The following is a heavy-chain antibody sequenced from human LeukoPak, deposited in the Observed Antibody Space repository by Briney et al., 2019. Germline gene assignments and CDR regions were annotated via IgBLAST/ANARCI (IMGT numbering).Heavy chain of an antibody. D-gene: IGHD2-21*02. CDR2: INSDGSST. V-gene: IGHV3-74*01. J-gene: IGHJ6*02. CDR1: GFTFSSYW. Sequence: GGSLRLSCAASGFTFSSYWMHWVRQAPGKGLVWVSRINSDGSSTSYADSVKGRFTISRDNSKNTLYLQMNSLRAEDTAVYYCAKDLGDSLYYYYGMDVWGQGTTVTVSS. CDR3: AKDLGDSLYYYYGMDV.